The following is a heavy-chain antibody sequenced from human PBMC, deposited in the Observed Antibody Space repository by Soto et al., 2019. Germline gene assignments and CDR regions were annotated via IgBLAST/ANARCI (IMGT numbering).Heavy chain of an antibody. CDR3: ARVAYDILTGYHPFDY. J-gene: IGHJ4*02. CDR2: IYYSGST. CDR1: GGSISSYY. D-gene: IGHD3-9*01. V-gene: IGHV4-59*01. Sequence: SETLSLTCTVSGGSISSYYWSWIRQPPGKGLEWIGYIYYSGSTNYNPSLKSRVTISVDTSMNQFSLKLSSVTAADSAVYYCARVAYDILTGYHPFDYWGQGTLVTVSS.